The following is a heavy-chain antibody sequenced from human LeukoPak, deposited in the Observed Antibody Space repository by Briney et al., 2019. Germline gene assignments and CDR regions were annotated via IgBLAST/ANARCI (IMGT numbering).Heavy chain of an antibody. CDR2: IHYTGST. CDR3: ARLSKDTVVLPAAMAHYFDY. V-gene: IGHV4-59*08. J-gene: IGHJ4*02. CDR1: GGSISGYY. D-gene: IGHD2-2*01. Sequence: SETLSLTCTVSGGSISGYYWSWIRQPPGKGLQFIGYIHYTGSTNYNPSLESRITLSVDTSKSQFSLKLRSVTAADTAVYYCARLSKDTVVLPAAMAHYFDYWGQGTLVTVSS.